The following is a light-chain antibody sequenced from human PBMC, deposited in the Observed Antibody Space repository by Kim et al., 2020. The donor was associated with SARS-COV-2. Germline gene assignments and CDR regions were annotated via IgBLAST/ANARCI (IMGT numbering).Light chain of an antibody. CDR1: QSISSY. Sequence: DIQITQSPSSLSASVGDRVTITCRASQSISSYLNWYQQKPEKAPKLLIYAASSLQSGVPSRFSGSGSGTDFTLTISSLQPEDFATYYCQQSYSTPHTFCQGNTLEI. CDR2: AAS. J-gene: IGKJ2*01. CDR3: QQSYSTPHT. V-gene: IGKV1-39*01.